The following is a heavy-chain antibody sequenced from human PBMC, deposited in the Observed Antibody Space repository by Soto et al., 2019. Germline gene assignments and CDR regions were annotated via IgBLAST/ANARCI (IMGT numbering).Heavy chain of an antibody. CDR3: ATGDNLRPKTGYAFDP. J-gene: IGHJ5*02. D-gene: IGHD5-12*01. V-gene: IGHV6-1*01. Sequence: PSQTLSLTCAISGDSVSSNTASWNWIRQSPSRGLEWLGRTYFRSKWYNDYAVSVKSRIIINPDTSNNQFSLQLNSVTPEDTAVYFCATGDNLRPKTGYAFDPWGQGIMVTVYS. CDR1: GDSVSSNTAS. CDR2: TYFRSKWYN.